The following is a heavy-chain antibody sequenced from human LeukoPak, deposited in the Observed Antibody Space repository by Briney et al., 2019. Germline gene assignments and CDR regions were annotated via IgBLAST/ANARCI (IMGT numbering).Heavy chain of an antibody. J-gene: IGHJ4*02. CDR1: GYSFPTHW. Sequence: GESLKISCKGSGYSFPTHWIAWVRQMPGKGLEWMGMIYPGDSDTRNSPSFQGQVTISADKSISTAYLQWSSLKASDTAVYYCARYPVSDYLSHFDYWGQGTLVAVSS. CDR3: ARYPVSDYLSHFDY. D-gene: IGHD4-17*01. V-gene: IGHV5-51*01. CDR2: IYPGDSDT.